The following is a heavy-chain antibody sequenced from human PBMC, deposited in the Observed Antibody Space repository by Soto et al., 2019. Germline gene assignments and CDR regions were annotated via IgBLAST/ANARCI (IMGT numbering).Heavy chain of an antibody. J-gene: IGHJ6*03. Sequence: SETLSLTCAVYGGSFSDHYWSWIRQPPGKGLEWIGEINHSGNTNYNPSLKSRVTISLDTSKIQFSLKLSSVTAADTAVYYCARAKGGSTIYYYYYYMDIWGEGTRVTVSS. CDR2: INHSGNT. CDR3: ARAKGGSTIYYYYYYMDI. V-gene: IGHV4-34*01. D-gene: IGHD5-12*01. CDR1: GGSFSDHY.